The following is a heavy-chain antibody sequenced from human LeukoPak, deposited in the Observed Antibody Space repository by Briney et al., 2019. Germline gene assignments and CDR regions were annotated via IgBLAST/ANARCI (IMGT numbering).Heavy chain of an antibody. CDR3: AREQHRDYGYDY. J-gene: IGHJ4*02. CDR1: GGSISSSSYY. V-gene: IGHV4-39*07. CDR2: IYYSGST. D-gene: IGHD4/OR15-4a*01. Sequence: SETLSLTCTVSGGSISSSSYYWGWIRQPPGKGLEWIGSIYYSGSTYYNPSLKSRVTISVDTSKNQFSLKLSSVTAADTAVYYCAREQHRDYGYDYWGQGTLVTVSS.